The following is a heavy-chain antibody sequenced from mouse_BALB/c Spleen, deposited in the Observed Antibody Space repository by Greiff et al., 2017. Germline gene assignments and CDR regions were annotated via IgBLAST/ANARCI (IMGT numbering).Heavy chain of an antibody. J-gene: IGHJ4*01. CDR2: INPDSSTI. CDR3: ARLNGNYDYYAMDY. D-gene: IGHD2-1*01. Sequence: EVKLLESGGGLVQPGGSLKLSCAASGFDFSRYWMSWVRQAPGKGLEWIGEINPDSSTINYTPSLKDKFIISRDNAKNTLYLQMSKVRSEDTALYYCARLNGNYDYYAMDYWGQGTSVTVSS. V-gene: IGHV4-1*02. CDR1: GFDFSRYW.